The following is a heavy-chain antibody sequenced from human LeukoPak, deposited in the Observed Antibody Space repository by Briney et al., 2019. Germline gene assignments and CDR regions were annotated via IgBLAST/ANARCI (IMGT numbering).Heavy chain of an antibody. CDR3: ARALRVSTYNWFDP. CDR2: INPDSGGT. D-gene: IGHD5/OR15-5a*01. Sequence: ATVKVSCKASGYTFTAYYIHWVRQAPGQGLEWMGWINPDSGGTNYAQRFQGRVTMTRDTSITTVYMELSSLTSDDTAVYYYARALRVSTYNWFDPWGQGTLVTVSS. J-gene: IGHJ5*02. CDR1: GYTFTAYY. V-gene: IGHV1-2*02.